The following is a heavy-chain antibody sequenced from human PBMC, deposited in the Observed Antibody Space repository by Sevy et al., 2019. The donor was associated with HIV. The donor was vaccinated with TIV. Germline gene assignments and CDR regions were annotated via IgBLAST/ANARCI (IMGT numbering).Heavy chain of an antibody. CDR3: ARDHCTDGVCFRSGYFDY. V-gene: IGHV3-7*01. CDR2: MKEDGSEK. J-gene: IGHJ4*01. Sequence: GGSLRLSCAASGFTFSVYWMNWVRQAPGKGLEWVATMKEDGSEKYYVDSVKGRFTISRDNSKKTVYLQMTNLRSEDAAVYYCARDHCTDGVCFRSGYFDYWGQGTLVTVSS. D-gene: IGHD2-8*01. CDR1: GFTFSVYW.